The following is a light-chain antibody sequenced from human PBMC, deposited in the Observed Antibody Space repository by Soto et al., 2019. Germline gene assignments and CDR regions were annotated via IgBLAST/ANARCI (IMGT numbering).Light chain of an antibody. CDR2: RNN. CDR3: AAWDDRLSGPGVV. V-gene: IGLV1-47*01. CDR1: SSNVGSYY. Sequence: QSVLTQPPSASGTPGQRVTISCSGSSSNVGSYYVDWYQQLPGTAPKLLIYRNNQRPSGVPDRFSGFKSGTSASLAISGLRSEDEDDYYCAAWDDRLSGPGVVFGGGTKLTVL. J-gene: IGLJ2*01.